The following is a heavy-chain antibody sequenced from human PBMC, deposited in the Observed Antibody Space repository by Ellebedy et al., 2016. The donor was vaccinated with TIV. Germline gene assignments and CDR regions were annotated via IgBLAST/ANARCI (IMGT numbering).Heavy chain of an antibody. CDR3: ARDSPGDWSGYYRYYGMDV. CDR1: EFTFSDFS. D-gene: IGHD3-3*01. J-gene: IGHJ6*02. Sequence: GGSLRLSCGASEFTFSDFSMNWVRQAPGKGLEWVSSISSSSSFIYYAESVKGRFTISRDNAKNSLSMQMNSLRVEVTAVYYCARDSPGDWSGYYRYYGMDVWGQGTTFTVSS. CDR2: ISSSSSFI. V-gene: IGHV3-21*01.